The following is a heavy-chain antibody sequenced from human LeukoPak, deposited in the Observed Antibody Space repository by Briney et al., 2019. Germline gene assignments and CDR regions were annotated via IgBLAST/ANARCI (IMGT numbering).Heavy chain of an antibody. Sequence: SETLSLTCTVSGGSISSYYWSWIRQPAGKGLEWIGRIYTSGSTNYNPSLKSRVTMSVDTSKNQFSLKLSSVTAADTAVSYCARVAIKHCSSTSCSRSSSYYFDYWGQGTLVTVSS. CDR1: GGSISSYY. V-gene: IGHV4-4*07. CDR2: IYTSGST. J-gene: IGHJ4*02. CDR3: ARVAIKHCSSTSCSRSSSYYFDY. D-gene: IGHD2-2*01.